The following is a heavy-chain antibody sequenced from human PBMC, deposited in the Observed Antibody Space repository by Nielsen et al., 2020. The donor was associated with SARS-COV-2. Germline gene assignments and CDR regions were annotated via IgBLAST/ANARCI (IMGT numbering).Heavy chain of an antibody. J-gene: IGHJ4*02. CDR1: GYTFTSYA. Sequence: ASVKVSCKASGYTFTSYAMHWVRQAPGQRLEWMGWINAGNGNTKYSQKFQGRVTITRDTSASTAYMELSSLRSEDTAVYYCARVSIVGALFDYWGQGTLVTVSS. D-gene: IGHD1-26*01. V-gene: IGHV1-3*01. CDR3: ARVSIVGALFDY. CDR2: INAGNGNT.